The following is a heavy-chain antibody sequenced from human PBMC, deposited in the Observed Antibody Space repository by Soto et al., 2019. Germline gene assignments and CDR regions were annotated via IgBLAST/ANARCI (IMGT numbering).Heavy chain of an antibody. Sequence: SETLSLTCTVSVDSIISADYYWSWIRQTPGKGLEWIGHIFYSGTTYYNPSLKSRLTISVDTSKNHFSLRLTSVTAADTAVYYCARDLWVEPELYYYGMDVWGQGTTVTVSS. CDR3: ARDLWVEPELYYYGMDV. D-gene: IGHD1-1*01. V-gene: IGHV4-30-4*01. J-gene: IGHJ6*02. CDR1: VDSIISADYY. CDR2: IFYSGTT.